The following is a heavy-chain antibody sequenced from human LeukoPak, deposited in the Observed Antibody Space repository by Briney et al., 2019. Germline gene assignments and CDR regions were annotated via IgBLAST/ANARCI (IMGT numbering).Heavy chain of an antibody. Sequence: SVKVSCKASGGTLSSYAISWVRQAPGQGLEWMGGIIPIFGTANYAQKFQGRVTITTDESTSTAYMELSSLRSEDTAVYYCARVAEELAAAYWFDPWGQGTLVTVSS. J-gene: IGHJ5*02. CDR2: IIPIFGTA. D-gene: IGHD6-13*01. CDR1: GGTLSSYA. V-gene: IGHV1-69*05. CDR3: ARVAEELAAAYWFDP.